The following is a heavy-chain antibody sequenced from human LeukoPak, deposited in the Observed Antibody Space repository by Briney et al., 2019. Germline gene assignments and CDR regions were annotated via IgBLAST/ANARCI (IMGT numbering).Heavy chain of an antibody. CDR1: GFTFSSYS. V-gene: IGHV3-21*01. CDR2: ISSSSYI. J-gene: IGHJ4*02. D-gene: IGHD5-18*01. CDR3: AKESRIQLWLPPLDY. Sequence: PGGSLRLSCAASGFTFSSYSMNWVRQAPGKGLEWVSSISSSSYIYYADSVKGRFTISRDNAKNSLYLQMNSLRAEDTAVYYCAKESRIQLWLPPLDYWGQGTLVTVSS.